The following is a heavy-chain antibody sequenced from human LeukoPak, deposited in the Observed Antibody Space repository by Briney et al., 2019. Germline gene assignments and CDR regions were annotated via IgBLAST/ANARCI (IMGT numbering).Heavy chain of an antibody. CDR3: AKDAYYYDSSGYYNY. Sequence: GGSLRLSCAASGFTFSSYAMHWVRQAPGKGLEWVAVISYDGSNKYYADSVKGRFTISRDNSKNTLYLQMNSLRAEDTAVYYCAKDAYYYDSSGYYNYWGQGTLVTVSS. V-gene: IGHV3-30*04. D-gene: IGHD3-22*01. J-gene: IGHJ4*02. CDR2: ISYDGSNK. CDR1: GFTFSSYA.